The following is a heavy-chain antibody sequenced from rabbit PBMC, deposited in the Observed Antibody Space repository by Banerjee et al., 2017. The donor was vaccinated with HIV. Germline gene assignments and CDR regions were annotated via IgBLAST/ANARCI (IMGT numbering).Heavy chain of an antibody. Sequence: QEQVVESGGGLVKPGASLTLTCKASGFPFSDKTVMCWVRQAPGKGLEWIACINALTGKAVYASWAKGRFTFSRASSTTVTLQMTSLTAADTATYFCARDAGTSFSTYGMDLWGPGTLVTVS. CDR1: GFPFSDKTV. V-gene: IGHV1S45*01. CDR2: INALTGKA. CDR3: ARDAGTSFSTYGMDL. D-gene: IGHD8-1*01. J-gene: IGHJ6*01.